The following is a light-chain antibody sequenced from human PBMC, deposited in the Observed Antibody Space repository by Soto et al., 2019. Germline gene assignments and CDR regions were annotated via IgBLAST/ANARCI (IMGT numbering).Light chain of an antibody. CDR3: MQALQTPWT. Sequence: DIVLTQSPLSLPVTPGEPASISCRSSQSLLQSNGNHYLDWYLQKPGQSPQVLIYLGSNRASGVPERFSGSRSGTDFTLKISRVEAEDVGVYYCMQALQTPWTFGQGTKVEIK. J-gene: IGKJ1*01. CDR2: LGS. CDR1: QSLLQSNGNHY. V-gene: IGKV2-28*01.